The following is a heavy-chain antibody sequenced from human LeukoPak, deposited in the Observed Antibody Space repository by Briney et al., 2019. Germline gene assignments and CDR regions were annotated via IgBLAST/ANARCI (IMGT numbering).Heavy chain of an antibody. CDR3: ARGGKYYYDSSGYYLDY. V-gene: IGHV4-59*12. J-gene: IGHJ4*02. D-gene: IGHD3-22*01. Sequence: SETLSLTCTVSGGSITSIYWNCIWQSPGKGLEWIGYIYYRGSTDYNPSLKSRVTISVDTSKNQFSLKLSSVTAADTAVYYCARGGKYYYDSSGYYLDYWGQGTRVTVSS. CDR2: IYYRGST. CDR1: GGSITSIY.